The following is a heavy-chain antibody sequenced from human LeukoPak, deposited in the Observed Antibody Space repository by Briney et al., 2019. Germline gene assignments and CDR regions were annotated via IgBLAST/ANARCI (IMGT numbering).Heavy chain of an antibody. J-gene: IGHJ4*02. CDR2: IHTSGST. CDR3: ARVGLGRGLDY. D-gene: IGHD6-19*01. CDR1: GDSISSSY. Sequence: PSETLSLTCTVSGDSISSSYWGWIRQPAGKGLEWIGRIHTSGSTYYSPSLKSRVTMSVDTSTNQFSLELSSVTAADTAMYFCARVGLGRGLDYWGQGTLVTVSS. V-gene: IGHV4-4*07.